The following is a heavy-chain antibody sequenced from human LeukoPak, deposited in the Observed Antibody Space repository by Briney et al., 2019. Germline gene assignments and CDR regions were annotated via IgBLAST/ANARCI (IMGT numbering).Heavy chain of an antibody. CDR3: AKEDYDYVWGSYKGFDY. D-gene: IGHD3-16*01. Sequence: GGSLRLSCAASGFTFSSYGMHWVRQAPGKGLEWVAFIRYDGSNKYYADSVKGRFTISRDNSKNTLYLQMNSLRAEDTAVYYCAKEDYDYVWGSYKGFDYWGQGTLVTVSS. V-gene: IGHV3-30*02. CDR2: IRYDGSNK. J-gene: IGHJ4*02. CDR1: GFTFSSYG.